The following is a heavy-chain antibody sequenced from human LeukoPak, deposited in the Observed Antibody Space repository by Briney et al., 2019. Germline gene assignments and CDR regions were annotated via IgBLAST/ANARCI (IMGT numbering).Heavy chain of an antibody. J-gene: IGHJ4*02. Sequence: SETLSLTCTVSGGSISNYFRSWIRQPAGKGLEWIGHIYTSGITHYNPSLKSRVTISLDTSKSQSSLELNSLTAADTAVYYCARAEGSGSGAYTLDYWGQGILVTVSS. CDR2: IYTSGIT. D-gene: IGHD3-10*01. V-gene: IGHV4-4*07. CDR3: ARAEGSGSGAYTLDY. CDR1: GGSISNYF.